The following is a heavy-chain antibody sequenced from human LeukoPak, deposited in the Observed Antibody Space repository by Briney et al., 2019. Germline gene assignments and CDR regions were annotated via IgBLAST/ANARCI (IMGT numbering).Heavy chain of an antibody. Sequence: GGSLRLSCAASGFSFSNHGIHWVCQAPGKGLEWVSLIWYDGSNKYYADSVKGRFTISRDDSKNTVYLQMNSLRAEDTSVYYCSKDLTSDFGGDFDPWGQGTLVTVSS. CDR2: IWYDGSNK. V-gene: IGHV3-33*06. CDR3: SKDLTSDFGGDFDP. CDR1: GFSFSNHG. D-gene: IGHD3-10*01. J-gene: IGHJ5*02.